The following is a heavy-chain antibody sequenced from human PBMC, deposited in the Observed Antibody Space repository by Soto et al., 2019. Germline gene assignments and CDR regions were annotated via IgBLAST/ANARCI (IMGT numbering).Heavy chain of an antibody. J-gene: IGHJ4*02. CDR2: IYYSGST. Sequence: QVQLQESGPGLVKPSQTLSLTCTVSGGSISSGGYYWSWIRQHPGKGLEWIGYIYYSGSTYYNPSHKRRVTISVDPSKTQFSLKLGSVTAADTAVYYCARGSRAWLLDYWGQGTLVTVSS. V-gene: IGHV4-31*03. D-gene: IGHD5-12*01. CDR3: ARGSRAWLLDY. CDR1: GGSISSGGYY.